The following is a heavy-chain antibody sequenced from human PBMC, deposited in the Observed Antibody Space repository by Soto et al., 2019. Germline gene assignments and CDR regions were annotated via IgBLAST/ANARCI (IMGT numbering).Heavy chain of an antibody. J-gene: IGHJ6*01. D-gene: IGHD5-12*01. CDR2: ISSDGSNT. V-gene: IGHV3-30*03. Sequence: GWALRHCRAASGIALSNYVMHWVRQAPGKGLEWLAVISSDGSNTFYADSVKGRLTISRDNSKSTLYLQMDSLRTEDTAVYFCAASGRGYNSGEHHAYYGMDIWGQGTTVTVSS. CDR1: GIALSNYV. CDR3: AASGRGYNSGEHHAYYGMDI.